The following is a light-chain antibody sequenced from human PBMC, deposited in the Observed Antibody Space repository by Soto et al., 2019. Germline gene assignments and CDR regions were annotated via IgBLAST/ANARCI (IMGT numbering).Light chain of an antibody. CDR3: SAYAGSSNV. Sequence: QSALTQPASVSGSPGQSITVSCTGTSSDVGGHNYVSWFQQHPAQAPKLLIYEVTTRPSGVSTRFSGSKSGNTASLTISGLQADDDADYHCSAYAGSSNVFGTGTKVTVL. CDR2: EVT. J-gene: IGLJ1*01. V-gene: IGLV2-14*01. CDR1: SSDVGGHNY.